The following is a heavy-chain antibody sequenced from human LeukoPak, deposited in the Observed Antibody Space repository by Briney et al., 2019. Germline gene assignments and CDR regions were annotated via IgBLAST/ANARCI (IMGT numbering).Heavy chain of an antibody. CDR2: IYWDDDK. D-gene: IGHD6-19*01. V-gene: IGHV2-5*02. Sequence: SGPTLVNPTQTLTLTCTFSGFSLSTSGVGVGWIRQPPGKAPEWLALIYWDDDKRYSPSLKSRLTITKDTFKNQVVLTMTNVDPLDTATYYCANRRGTSGLSQGYFDYWGQGTLVTVSS. J-gene: IGHJ4*02. CDR3: ANRRGTSGLSQGYFDY. CDR1: GFSLSTSGVG.